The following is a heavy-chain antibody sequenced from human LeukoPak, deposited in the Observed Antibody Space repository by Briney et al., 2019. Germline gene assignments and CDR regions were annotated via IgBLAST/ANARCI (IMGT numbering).Heavy chain of an antibody. J-gene: IGHJ6*03. D-gene: IGHD6-13*01. CDR2: IDYSAST. V-gene: IGHV4-59*01. CDR1: GGSISTYY. CDR3: ARDNRRAAAGYMDV. Sequence: PSETLSLTCTVSGGSISTYYWSWIRQPPGKGLEWIAYIDYSASTNYNPSLQSRVTISVDTSKNQFSLKLSSVTAADTAVYYCARDNRRAAAGYMDVWGKGTTVTVSS.